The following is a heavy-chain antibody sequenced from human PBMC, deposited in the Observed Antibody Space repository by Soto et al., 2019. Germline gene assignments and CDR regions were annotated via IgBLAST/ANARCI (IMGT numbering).Heavy chain of an antibody. CDR1: GGSISSSSYY. V-gene: IGHV4-39*01. CDR2: IYYSGST. D-gene: IGHD6-13*01. Sequence: QLQLQESGPGLVKPSETLSLTCTVSGGSISSSSYYWGWIRQPPGKGLEWIGSIYYSGSTYYNPSLXXRXTXXVDTSKNQFSLKLSSVTAADTAVYYCARNERVLDVWGQGTTVTVSS. CDR3: ARNERVLDV. J-gene: IGHJ6*02.